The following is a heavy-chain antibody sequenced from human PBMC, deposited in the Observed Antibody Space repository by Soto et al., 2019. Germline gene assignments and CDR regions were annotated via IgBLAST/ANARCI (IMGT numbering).Heavy chain of an antibody. CDR3: ARDSAGLAGIVGATVGYYYGMDV. J-gene: IGHJ6*01. V-gene: IGHV3-30-3*01. Sequence: VQLVESGGGVVQPGRSLRLSCAASGFTFSSYAMHWVRQAPGKGLEWVAVISYDGSNKYYADSVKGRFTISRDNSKNTLYLQMNSLRAEDTAVYYCARDSAGLAGIVGATVGYYYGMDVW. CDR2: ISYDGSNK. D-gene: IGHD1-26*01. CDR1: GFTFSSYA.